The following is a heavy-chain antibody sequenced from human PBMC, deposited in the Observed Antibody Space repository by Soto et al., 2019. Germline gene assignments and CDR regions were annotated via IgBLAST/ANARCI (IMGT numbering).Heavy chain of an antibody. J-gene: IGHJ3*02. Sequence: PSETLSLTCTVSGGSIXSGDYYWSWIRQPPGKGLEWIGYIYYSGSTYYNPSLKSRVTISVDTSKNQFSLKLSSVTAADTAVYYCARDDSSGHDAFDIWGQGTMVTVSS. V-gene: IGHV4-30-4*01. D-gene: IGHD3-22*01. CDR2: IYYSGST. CDR3: ARDDSSGHDAFDI. CDR1: GGSIXSGDYY.